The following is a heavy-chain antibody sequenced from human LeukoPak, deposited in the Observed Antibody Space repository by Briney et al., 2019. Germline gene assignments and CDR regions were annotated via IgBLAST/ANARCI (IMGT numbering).Heavy chain of an antibody. V-gene: IGHV1-24*01. Sequence: ASVTVSCKVSGYTLTELSMHWVRQAPGKGREWMGGFDPEDGETIYAQKFQGRVTMTEDTSTDTAYMELSSLRSEDTAVYYCAGVLQLIAVADTWPRPIDYWGQGTLVTVSS. CDR3: AGVLQLIAVADTWPRPIDY. D-gene: IGHD6-19*01. J-gene: IGHJ4*02. CDR2: FDPEDGET. CDR1: GYTLTELS.